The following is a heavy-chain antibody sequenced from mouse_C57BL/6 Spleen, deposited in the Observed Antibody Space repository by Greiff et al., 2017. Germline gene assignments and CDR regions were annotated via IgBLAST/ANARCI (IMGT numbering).Heavy chain of an antibody. Sequence: VQLQQSGAELVRPGASVTLSCKASGYTFTDYEMHWVKQTPVHGLEWIGAIDPVTGGTAYNQKFKGKAILTADKSSSTAYMELRSLTSEDSAVYYCTRPMGFAYWGQGTLVTVSA. CDR3: TRPMGFAY. CDR2: IDPVTGGT. CDR1: GYTFTDYE. V-gene: IGHV1-15*01. J-gene: IGHJ3*01.